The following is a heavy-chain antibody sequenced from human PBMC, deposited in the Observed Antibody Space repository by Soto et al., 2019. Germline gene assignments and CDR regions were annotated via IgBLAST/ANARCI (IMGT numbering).Heavy chain of an antibody. CDR2: INAGNGNT. J-gene: IGHJ6*02. D-gene: IGHD3-3*01. CDR3: ARATIFGVVIIYYGMDV. Sequence: ASVKVPFRASGYTFTTYTMHWGRQAPGQRLEWMGWINAGNGNTKYSQKFQGRVTITRDTSASTDYMELSSLRSEDTAVYYCARATIFGVVIIYYGMDVWGQGTTVTVSS. V-gene: IGHV1-3*01. CDR1: GYTFTTYT.